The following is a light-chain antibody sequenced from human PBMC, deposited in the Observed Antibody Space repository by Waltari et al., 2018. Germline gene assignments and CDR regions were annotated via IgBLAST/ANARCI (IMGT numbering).Light chain of an antibody. J-gene: IGKJ2*01. V-gene: IGKV3-11*01. Sequence: EIVLTQSPATLPLSPGERATLPCRASQSVSSYLAWYQQKPGQAPRLLIYDASNRATGIPARFSGSGSGTDFTLTISSLEPEDFAVYYCQQRSNWPYTFGQGTKLEIK. CDR3: QQRSNWPYT. CDR1: QSVSSY. CDR2: DAS.